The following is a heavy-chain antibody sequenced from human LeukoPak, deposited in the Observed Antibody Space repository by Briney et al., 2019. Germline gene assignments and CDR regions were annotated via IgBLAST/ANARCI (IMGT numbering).Heavy chain of an antibody. Sequence: GGSLRLSCAASGFTFSNAWMSWVRQAPGKGLEWVGRIKSKTDGGTTDYAAPVKGRFTISRDDSKNTLYLQMNSLKTEDTAVYYCTTTRKSGPHLFDYWGQGTLVTVSS. CDR3: TTTRKSGPHLFDY. CDR2: IKSKTDGGTT. J-gene: IGHJ4*02. D-gene: IGHD5-12*01. CDR1: GFTFSNAW. V-gene: IGHV3-15*01.